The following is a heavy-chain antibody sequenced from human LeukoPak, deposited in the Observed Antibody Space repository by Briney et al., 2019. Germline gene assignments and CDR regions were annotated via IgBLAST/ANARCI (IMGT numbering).Heavy chain of an antibody. V-gene: IGHV1-18*01. Sequence: ASVTVSCTASGGTFSSYAISWVRQAPGQGLEWMGWISAYNGNTNYAQKLQGRVTMTTDTSTSTAYMELRSLRSDDTAVYYCARNFWDWPPSDYWGQGTLVTVSS. CDR3: ARNFWDWPPSDY. CDR1: GGTFSSYA. D-gene: IGHD3/OR15-3a*01. J-gene: IGHJ4*02. CDR2: ISAYNGNT.